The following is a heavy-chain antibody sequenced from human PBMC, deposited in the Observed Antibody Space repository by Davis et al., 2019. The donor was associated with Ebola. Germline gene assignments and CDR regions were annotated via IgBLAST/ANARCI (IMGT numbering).Heavy chain of an antibody. CDR3: AKVMVRGVLYYYYGMDV. CDR2: ISGSGGST. V-gene: IGHV3-23*01. Sequence: GESLKISCTDSVITFSSYAMTWVRQAPGKGLEWVSAISGSGGSTYYADSVKGRFTISRDNSKNTLYLQMNSLRAEDTAVYHCAKVMVRGVLYYYYGMDVWGKGTTVTVSS. J-gene: IGHJ6*04. D-gene: IGHD3-10*01. CDR1: VITFSSYA.